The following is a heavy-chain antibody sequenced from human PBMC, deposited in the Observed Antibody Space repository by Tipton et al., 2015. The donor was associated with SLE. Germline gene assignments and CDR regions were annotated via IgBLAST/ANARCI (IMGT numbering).Heavy chain of an antibody. D-gene: IGHD5-24*01. V-gene: IGHV4-39*01. Sequence: TLSLTCTVSGGSISSSSYYWGWIRQPPGKGLEWIGSIYYSGSTYYNPSLKSRVTISVDTSKNQFSLKLSSVTAADTAEYYCARQMVKMGPDYWGQGTLVTVSP. CDR1: GGSISSSSYY. CDR3: ARQMVKMGPDY. CDR2: IYYSGST. J-gene: IGHJ4*02.